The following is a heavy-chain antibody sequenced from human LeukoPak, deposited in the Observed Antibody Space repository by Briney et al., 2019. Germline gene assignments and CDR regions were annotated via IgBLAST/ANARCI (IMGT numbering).Heavy chain of an antibody. J-gene: IGHJ4*02. CDR2: IYYSGST. CDR1: GGSIGSGGYY. Sequence: SETLSLTCTVSGGSIGSGGYYWSWIRQHPGKGLEWIGYIYYSGSTYYNPSLKSRVTISVDTSKNQFSLKLSSVTAADTAVYYCAREEQQLARIDWGQGTLVTVSS. CDR3: AREEQQLARID. V-gene: IGHV4-31*03. D-gene: IGHD6-13*01.